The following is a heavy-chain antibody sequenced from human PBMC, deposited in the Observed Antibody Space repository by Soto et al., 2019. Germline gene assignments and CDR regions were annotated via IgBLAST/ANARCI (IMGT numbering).Heavy chain of an antibody. D-gene: IGHD5-12*01. J-gene: IGHJ3*01. Sequence: GGSLRLSCAASGLTFSSYAMGGVRQAQGKGLERVSAISGSVGTTYHADSVKGWFTISRDNSKNTLYLEMNSLRAEDTAVYFCSKEARYSGYDWSSSFDFLGQGTKVTVSS. CDR3: SKEARYSGYDWSSSFDF. V-gene: IGHV3-23*01. CDR2: ISGSVGTT. CDR1: GLTFSSYA.